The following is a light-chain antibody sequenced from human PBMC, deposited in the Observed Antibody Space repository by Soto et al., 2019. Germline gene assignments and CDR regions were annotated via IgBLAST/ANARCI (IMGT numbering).Light chain of an antibody. V-gene: IGLV3-21*02. Sequence: SYELTQPPSVSVAPGQTARITCGGNNIGSKSVHWYQQKPGQAPVLVGYDDSDRPSGIPERFSGSNSGNTATLTISRVEAGDEADYYCQVWDSSSDHPPVVFGGGTKLTVL. CDR3: QVWDSSSDHPPVV. CDR1: NIGSKS. CDR2: DDS. J-gene: IGLJ2*01.